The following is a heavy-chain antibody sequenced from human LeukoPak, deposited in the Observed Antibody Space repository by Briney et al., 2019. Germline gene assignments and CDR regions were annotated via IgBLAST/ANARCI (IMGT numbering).Heavy chain of an antibody. CDR3: AKDDYYDSSGYLDY. CDR2: ISYDGSNK. V-gene: IGHV3-30*18. Sequence: GGSLRLSCAATGLTVSSNFMSWVRQAPGKGLEWVAVISYDGSNKYYADSVKGRFTISRDNSKNTLYLQMNSLRAEDTAVYYCAKDDYYDSSGYLDYWGQGTLVTVSS. CDR1: GLTVSSNF. D-gene: IGHD3-22*01. J-gene: IGHJ4*02.